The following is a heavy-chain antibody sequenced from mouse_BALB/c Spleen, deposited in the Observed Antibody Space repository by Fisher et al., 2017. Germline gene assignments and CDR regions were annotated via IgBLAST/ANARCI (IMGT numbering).Heavy chain of an antibody. V-gene: IGHV5-17*02. Sequence: RFTISRDNPKNTLFLQMTSLRSEDTAMYYCARRGYDGYWYFDVWGAGTTVTVSS. CDR3: ARRGYDGYWYFDV. J-gene: IGHJ1*01. D-gene: IGHD2-2*01.